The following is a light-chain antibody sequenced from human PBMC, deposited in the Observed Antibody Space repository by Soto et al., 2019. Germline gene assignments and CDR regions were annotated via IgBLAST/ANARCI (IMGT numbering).Light chain of an antibody. V-gene: IGLV2-8*01. Sequence: HSALTQPPSASGSPGQSVTISCTGTSSDVGGYNYVSWYQQYPVRAPKLMIYEVTKRPSGVPDRFPGSNSGHTASLSVSGLQAEDEADYCLIPYAASNNLYFVLGVGTQLTFL. CDR2: EVT. CDR3: IPYAASNNLYFV. CDR1: SSDVGGYNY. J-gene: IGLJ3*02.